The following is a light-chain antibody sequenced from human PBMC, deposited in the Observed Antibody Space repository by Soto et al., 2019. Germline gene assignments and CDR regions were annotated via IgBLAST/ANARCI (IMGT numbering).Light chain of an antibody. Sequence: EIVMTQSPATLSMSPGQTATLSCSASQSVSSNLAWYQQKPGQAPRLLIYDASNRATGIPARFSGSGSGTDFTLTISSLEPEDFAVYYCQQHSNWPPITFGQGTRLDIK. CDR3: QQHSNWPPIT. J-gene: IGKJ5*01. CDR1: QSVSSN. CDR2: DAS. V-gene: IGKV3-11*01.